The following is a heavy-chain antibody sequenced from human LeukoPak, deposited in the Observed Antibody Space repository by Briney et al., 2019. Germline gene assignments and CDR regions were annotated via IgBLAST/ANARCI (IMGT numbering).Heavy chain of an antibody. J-gene: IGHJ4*02. CDR2: ISSSGSTI. V-gene: IGHV3-48*04. CDR1: GFTFSSYW. Sequence: GGSLRLSCAASGFTFSSYWMSWVRQAPGKGLEWVSYISSSGSTIYYADSVKGRFTISRDNAKNSLYLQMNSLRAEDTAVYYCARVISSGWYENYWGQGTLVTVSS. D-gene: IGHD6-19*01. CDR3: ARVISSGWYENY.